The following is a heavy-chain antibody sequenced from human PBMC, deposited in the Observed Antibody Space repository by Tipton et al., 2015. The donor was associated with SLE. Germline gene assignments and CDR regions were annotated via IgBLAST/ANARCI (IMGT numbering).Heavy chain of an antibody. CDR3: ARDGRGGSGESLNSFDY. CDR2: ISTYNGNT. J-gene: IGHJ4*02. D-gene: IGHD3-10*01. CDR1: GYTFTTYG. V-gene: IGHV1-18*01. Sequence: QSGPEVKKPGASVKVSCKASGYTFTTYGITWVRQAPGQGLEWMGRISTYNGNTNYAQNLQDRVTMTTDTSTSTAYMELRSLRSDDGAVYYWARDGRGGSGESLNSFDYWGQGPLVTVSS.